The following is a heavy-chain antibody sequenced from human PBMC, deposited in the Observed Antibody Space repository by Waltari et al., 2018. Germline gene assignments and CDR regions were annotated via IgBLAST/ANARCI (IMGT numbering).Heavy chain of an antibody. V-gene: IGHV1-3*01. D-gene: IGHD2-21*02. CDR3: ARDLVTRGGWFDP. J-gene: IGHJ5*02. CDR1: GYTFTNYA. CDR2: INAGNGNT. Sequence: QVHLVQSGAEVKKPGASVKVSCKASGYTFTNYAINCGPRAPGQRLEWMGWINAGNGNTEYSQKFQGRVTISRDTSANTAYMELSSLTSEDTAIYYCARDLVTRGGWFDPWGQGTLVTVSP.